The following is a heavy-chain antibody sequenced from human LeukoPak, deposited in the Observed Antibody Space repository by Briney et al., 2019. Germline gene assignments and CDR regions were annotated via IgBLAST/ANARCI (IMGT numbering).Heavy chain of an antibody. CDR1: GGSISSYY. V-gene: IGHV4-59*08. CDR2: IYYSGST. CDR3: ASSMITWGEVISNWFDP. Sequence: NPSETLSLTCVVSGGSISSYYWSWIRQPPGKGLEWIGYIYYSGSTNYNPSLKSRVTISVDTSKNQFSLKMSSVTAADTAVYYCASSMITWGEVISNWFDPWGQGTLVTVSS. D-gene: IGHD3-16*01. J-gene: IGHJ5*02.